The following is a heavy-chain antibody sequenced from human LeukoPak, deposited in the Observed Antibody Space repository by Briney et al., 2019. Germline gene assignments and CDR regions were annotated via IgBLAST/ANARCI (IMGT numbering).Heavy chain of an antibody. CDR1: GDSLRSYY. CDR3: ARDPWYFDL. CDR2: RYYSGST. V-gene: IGHV4-59*01. Sequence: SETLSLTCTVSGDSLRSYYWSWIRQPPGKGLEWIGFRYYSGSTNYNPSLKSRVTISVDTSTNQFSLNLRSVTAADTAVYYCARDPWYFDLWGRGILVTVSS. J-gene: IGHJ2*01.